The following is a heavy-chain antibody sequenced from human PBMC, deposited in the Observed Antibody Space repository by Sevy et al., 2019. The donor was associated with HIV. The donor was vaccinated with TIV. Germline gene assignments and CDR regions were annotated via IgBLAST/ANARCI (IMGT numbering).Heavy chain of an antibody. CDR3: ARDKPQGVVIIPGSMWGGVDY. CDR1: GYTFKTYG. J-gene: IGHJ4*02. CDR2: ISAYSGDT. D-gene: IGHD2-2*01. Sequence: ASVKVSCKTFGYTFKTYGISWVRQAPGQGLEWMGWISAYSGDTNFAQKFQGRVTMTTDTSTSTAYMELRSLRSEDTAVYFCARDKPQGVVIIPGSMWGGVDYWGQGTVVTVSS. V-gene: IGHV1-18*01.